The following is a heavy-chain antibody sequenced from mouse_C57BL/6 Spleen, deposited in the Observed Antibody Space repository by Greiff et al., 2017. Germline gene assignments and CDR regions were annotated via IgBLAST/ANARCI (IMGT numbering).Heavy chain of an antibody. V-gene: IGHV1-82*01. CDR2: IYPGDGDT. D-gene: IGHD4-1*01. J-gene: IGHJ4*01. CDR3: AKTGKGPYAMDY. Sequence: VKLMESGPELVKPGASVKISCKASGYAFSSSWMNWVKQRPGKGLEWIGRIYPGDGDTNYNGKFKGKATLTADKSSSTADMQLSSLTSEDSAVYFCAKTGKGPYAMDYWGQGTSVTVSS. CDR1: GYAFSSSW.